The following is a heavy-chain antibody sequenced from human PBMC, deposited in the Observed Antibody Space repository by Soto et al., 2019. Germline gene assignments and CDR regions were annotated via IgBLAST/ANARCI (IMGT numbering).Heavy chain of an antibody. CDR3: ATLSGYFTISPFDP. D-gene: IGHD2-8*01. CDR1: GASVSTGAYY. Sequence: PSETLSLTCTVSGASVSTGAYYWGWVRQRPGRGLEWIGYVYESGYTYYNMSLKSRLTISLDRSNNQFSLGLTSVTAADTAVYYCATLSGYFTISPFDPWGQGILVTVSS. CDR2: VYESGYT. J-gene: IGHJ5*02. V-gene: IGHV4-31*03.